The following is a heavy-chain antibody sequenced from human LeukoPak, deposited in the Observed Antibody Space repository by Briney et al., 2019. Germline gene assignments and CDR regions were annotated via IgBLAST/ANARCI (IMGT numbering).Heavy chain of an antibody. CDR3: AGESIEVVVPADPGGMDV. D-gene: IGHD2-2*01. CDR1: GYTFTSYG. V-gene: IGHV1-18*01. CDR2: ISAYNGNT. Sequence: ASVKVSCKASGYTFTSYGISWVRQAPGQGLEWMEWISAYNGNTNYAQKLQGRVTMTTDTSTSTAYMELRSLRSEDTAVYYCAGESIEVVVPADPGGMDVWGQGTTVTVSS. J-gene: IGHJ6*02.